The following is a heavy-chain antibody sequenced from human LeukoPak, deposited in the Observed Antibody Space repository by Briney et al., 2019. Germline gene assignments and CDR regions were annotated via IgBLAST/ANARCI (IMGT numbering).Heavy chain of an antibody. Sequence: GASVKVSCKASGYTFTGYYMHWVRHAPGQGLEWMGWINTNSGGTNYAQKFQGRVTMTRDTSISTAYMELSRLRSDDTAVYYCARDLGITGSQWVMDVWGKGTTVTVSS. D-gene: IGHD1-20*01. CDR2: INTNSGGT. J-gene: IGHJ6*03. CDR3: ARDLGITGSQWVMDV. V-gene: IGHV1-2*02. CDR1: GYTFTGYY.